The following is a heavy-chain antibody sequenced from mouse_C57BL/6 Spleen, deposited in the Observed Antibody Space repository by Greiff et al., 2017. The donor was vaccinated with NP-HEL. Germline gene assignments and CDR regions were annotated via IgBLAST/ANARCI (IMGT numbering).Heavy chain of an antibody. CDR1: GYAFSSYW. V-gene: IGHV1-80*01. CDR2: IYPGDGDT. J-gene: IGHJ3*01. Sequence: VHLVESGAELVKPGASVKISCKASGYAFSSYWMNWVKQRPGKGLEWIGQIYPGDGDTNYNGKFKGKATLTADKSSSTAYMQLSSLTSEDSAVYFCARSEDYYGSSPFAYWGQGTLVTVSA. CDR3: ARSEDYYGSSPFAY. D-gene: IGHD1-1*01.